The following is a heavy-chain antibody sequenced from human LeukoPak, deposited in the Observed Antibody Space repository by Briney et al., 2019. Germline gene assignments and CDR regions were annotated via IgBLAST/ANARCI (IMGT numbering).Heavy chain of an antibody. CDR2: IYYSGST. J-gene: IGHJ5*02. CDR3: AGRRYSAYGSWFDP. V-gene: IGHV4-39*05. Sequence: SETPSLTCTVSGGSISSSSYYGGWIRRPPGKGLEWIGSIYYSGSTYYNPSLKSRVTISVDTSKNQFSLKLSSVTAADTAVYYCAGRRYSAYGSWFDPWGRGTLVTVSS. D-gene: IGHD5-12*01. CDR1: GGSISSSSYY.